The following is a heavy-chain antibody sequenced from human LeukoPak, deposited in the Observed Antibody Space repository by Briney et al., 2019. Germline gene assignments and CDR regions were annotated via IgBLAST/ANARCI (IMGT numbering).Heavy chain of an antibody. J-gene: IGHJ4*02. CDR3: ARVRLTANHFDY. V-gene: IGHV4-59*01. Sequence: PSETLSLTCTVSGASISSYYWNWIRQPPGNGLGWVGYIYYSGSTSYNPSLKSRVTISLDSSKKQFSLKLNSVTAADTAGYYCARVRLTANHFDYWGQGTLVTVSS. D-gene: IGHD2-8*01. CDR2: IYYSGST. CDR1: GASISSYY.